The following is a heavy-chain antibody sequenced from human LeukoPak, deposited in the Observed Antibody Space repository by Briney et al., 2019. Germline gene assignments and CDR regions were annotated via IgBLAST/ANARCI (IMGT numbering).Heavy chain of an antibody. CDR3: AKENTALDY. CDR1: GFSFSNYG. CDR2: IWYDGSNK. V-gene: IGHV3-33*06. D-gene: IGHD5-18*01. Sequence: GGSLRLSCAASGFSFSNYGMHWVRQAPDKGLEWVAVIWYDGSNKYYADSVKGRFTISRDNSKNTLYLQMNSLRAGDTAVYFCAKENTALDYWGQGTLVTVSS. J-gene: IGHJ4*02.